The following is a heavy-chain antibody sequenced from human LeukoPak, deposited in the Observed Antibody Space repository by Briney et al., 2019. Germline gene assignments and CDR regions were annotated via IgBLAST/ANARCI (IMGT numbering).Heavy chain of an antibody. CDR3: AKARSGDYYDP. CDR1: GFTFSSYG. J-gene: IGHJ5*02. CDR2: ISYDGSNK. D-gene: IGHD3-10*01. V-gene: IGHV3-30*18. Sequence: GGSLRLSCAASGFTFSSYGMHWVRQAPGKGLEWVAVISYDGSNKYYADSVKGRFTISRDNSKNTLYLQMNSLRAEDTAVYYCAKARSGDYYDPWGQGTLVTVSS.